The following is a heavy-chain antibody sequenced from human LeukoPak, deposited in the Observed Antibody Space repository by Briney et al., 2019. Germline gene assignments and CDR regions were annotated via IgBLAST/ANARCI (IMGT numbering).Heavy chain of an antibody. Sequence: GASVKVSCKASGYTFTGYYMHWVRQAPGQGLEWMGGIIPIFGTANYAQKFQGRVTITADKSTSTAYMELSSLRSEDTAVYYCARAESGYGDYAYYYYMDVWGKGTTVTVSS. CDR3: ARAESGYGDYAYYYYMDV. J-gene: IGHJ6*03. CDR1: GYTFTGYY. D-gene: IGHD4-17*01. V-gene: IGHV1-69*06. CDR2: IIPIFGTA.